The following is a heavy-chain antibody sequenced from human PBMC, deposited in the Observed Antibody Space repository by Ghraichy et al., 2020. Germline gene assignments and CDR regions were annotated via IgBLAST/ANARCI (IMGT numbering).Heavy chain of an antibody. CDR2: IYYSGST. V-gene: IGHV4-59*01. Sequence: SETLSLTCTVSGGSISSYYWSWIRQPPGKGLEWIGYIYYSGSTNYNPSLKSQVTISVDTSKNQFSLKLSSVTAADTAVYYCARDLGATTEYWGQGTLVTVSS. J-gene: IGHJ4*02. CDR3: ARDLGATTEY. D-gene: IGHD1-26*01. CDR1: GGSISSYY.